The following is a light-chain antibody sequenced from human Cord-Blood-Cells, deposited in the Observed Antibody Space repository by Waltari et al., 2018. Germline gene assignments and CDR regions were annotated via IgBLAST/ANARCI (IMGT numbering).Light chain of an antibody. J-gene: IGLJ2*01. CDR3: CSYAGSYTVV. CDR2: EII. Sequence: QSALTQPRSVSGSPGQSVTISCTGTSRDVGGYNYVHWYQQHPGKDPKLMIYEIINRPSWVPERFSAAKSGHPASLTISWLQAEDEAYYYCCSYAGSYTVVFGGGTKLTVL. CDR1: SRDVGGYNY. V-gene: IGLV2-11*01.